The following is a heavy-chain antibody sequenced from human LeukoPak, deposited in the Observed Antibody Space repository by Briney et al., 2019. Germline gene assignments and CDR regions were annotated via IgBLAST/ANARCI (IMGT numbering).Heavy chain of an antibody. CDR2: INHSGST. J-gene: IGHJ5*02. Sequence: PSETLSLTCAVYGGSFSGYYWSWIRQPPGKGLEWIGEINHSGSTNYNPSLKSRVTISVDTSKNQFSLKLSSMTAADTAVYYCARLPVDWFDPWGQGTLVTVSS. V-gene: IGHV4-34*01. CDR3: ARLPVDWFDP. CDR1: GGSFSGYY.